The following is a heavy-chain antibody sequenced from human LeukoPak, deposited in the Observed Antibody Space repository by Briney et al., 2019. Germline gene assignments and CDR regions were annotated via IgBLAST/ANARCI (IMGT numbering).Heavy chain of an antibody. CDR1: GGPISSYY. J-gene: IGHJ4*02. CDR3: ARYYDDSSGYYLDY. D-gene: IGHD3-22*01. Sequence: ASETLSLTCTVSGGPISSYYWSWIRHPPGKGLEWVGYIYYSGGTNYNPSPQSRVNISADTSKNQFSLKLSCVTAADTAVYYCARYYDDSSGYYLDYWGQGTLVTVSS. V-gene: IGHV4-59*01. CDR2: IYYSGGT.